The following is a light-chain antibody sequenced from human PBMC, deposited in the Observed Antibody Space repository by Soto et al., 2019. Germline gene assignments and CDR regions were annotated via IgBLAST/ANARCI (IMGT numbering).Light chain of an antibody. Sequence: EIVLTQSPGTLSLFPGERATLSCRASQSLITRYLAWYQQKPGKAPRLLIYGASSRSTGIPDRCSGSGSGTDFTLTSSRLEPDDFAVYSCQQYCTSPTFGQGTRLEIK. CDR3: QQYCTSPT. J-gene: IGKJ5*01. CDR2: GAS. V-gene: IGKV3-20*01. CDR1: QSLITRY.